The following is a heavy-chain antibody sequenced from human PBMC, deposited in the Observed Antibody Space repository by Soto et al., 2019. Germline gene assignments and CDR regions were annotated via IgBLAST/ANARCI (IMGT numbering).Heavy chain of an antibody. D-gene: IGHD1-26*01. CDR3: ARADRNYVGVGDCFDS. J-gene: IGHJ4*02. CDR1: GYTFTKYN. Sequence: QVQLLQSGAEVREPGASVRVSCTTSGYTFTKYNIHWLRQAPGQSLEWMGWINAGNENTRYSQRFQGQVTMTPDTSASVANIAMARQTTEDTVTYFCARADRNYVGVGDCFDSWGQGTLVLVSS. CDR2: INAGNENT. V-gene: IGHV1-3*01.